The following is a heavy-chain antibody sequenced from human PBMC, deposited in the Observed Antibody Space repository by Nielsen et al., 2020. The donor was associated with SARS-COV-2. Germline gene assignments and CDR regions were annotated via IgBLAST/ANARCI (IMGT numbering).Heavy chain of an antibody. CDR1: GFTFSNAW. J-gene: IGHJ3*02. V-gene: IGHV3-15*01. CDR2: IKSKTDGGTT. Sequence: GESLKISCAASGFTFSNAWMSWVRQAPGKGLEWVGRIKSKTDGGTTDYAAPVKGRFTISRDDSKNTLYLQMNSLKTEDTAVYYCTTDFPGDPYYDFWSGYSQDAFDIWGQGTMVTVSS. D-gene: IGHD3-3*01. CDR3: TTDFPGDPYYDFWSGYSQDAFDI.